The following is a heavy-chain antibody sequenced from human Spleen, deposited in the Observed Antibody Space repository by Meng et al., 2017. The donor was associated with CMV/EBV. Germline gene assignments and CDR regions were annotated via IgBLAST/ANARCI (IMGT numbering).Heavy chain of an antibody. CDR1: SYD. V-gene: IGHV1-8*03. D-gene: IGHD2/OR15-2a*01. CDR2: MNPNTGNT. J-gene: IGHJ5*02. Sequence: SYDITWVRKAKGVGLEWLGWMNPNTGNTGYALKFQGRVTITRNTSISTAYMELSSLRSEDTAVYFCARGRRLMTTTVIVMEYSWFDPWGQGTLVTVSS. CDR3: ARGRRLMTTTVIVMEYSWFDP.